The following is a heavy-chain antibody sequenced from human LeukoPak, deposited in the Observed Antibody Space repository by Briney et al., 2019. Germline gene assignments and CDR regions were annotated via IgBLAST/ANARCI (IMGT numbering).Heavy chain of an antibody. V-gene: IGHV3-23*01. Sequence: GGSLRLSCTASGFTFSSYAMSWVRQAPGKGLEWVSDISGSGGRIYYADSVKGRFTISRDNSKNTLYLQMNSLRAKDTAVYYCAKEGRSSWYFHEVDYWGQGTLVTVSS. CDR2: ISGSGGRI. J-gene: IGHJ4*02. CDR1: GFTFSSYA. CDR3: AKEGRSSWYFHEVDY. D-gene: IGHD6-13*01.